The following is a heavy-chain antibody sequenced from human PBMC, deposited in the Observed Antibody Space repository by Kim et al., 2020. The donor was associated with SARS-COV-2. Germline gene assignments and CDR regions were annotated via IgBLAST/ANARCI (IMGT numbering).Heavy chain of an antibody. CDR3: MKGGWGWIWDH. CDR1: GFTFTGYA. J-gene: IGHJ4*02. V-gene: IGHV3-23*01. Sequence: GGSLILSCTTSGFTFTGYAMSWVRQAPGKGLEWVSSIDGSDGTTYYVDSVKGRFTISRDNSKNTLYLQMNSLRADDTAVYYCMKGGWGWIWDHWGQGTRVTVSS. CDR2: IDGSDGTT. D-gene: IGHD2-2*03.